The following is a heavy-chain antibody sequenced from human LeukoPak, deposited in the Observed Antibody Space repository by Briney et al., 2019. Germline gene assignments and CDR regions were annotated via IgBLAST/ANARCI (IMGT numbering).Heavy chain of an antibody. Sequence: GGPLRLSCAASRFTFSNYVMSWVRQAPGKGLEWVSAITGSSDSTWYADSVKGRFTISRDNSKNTLYLQMNSLRAEDTAVYYCAKGSSSARPYYFDYWGQGTPVTVSS. D-gene: IGHD6-25*01. V-gene: IGHV3-23*01. CDR1: RFTFSNYV. CDR3: AKGSSSARPYYFDY. CDR2: ITGSSDST. J-gene: IGHJ4*02.